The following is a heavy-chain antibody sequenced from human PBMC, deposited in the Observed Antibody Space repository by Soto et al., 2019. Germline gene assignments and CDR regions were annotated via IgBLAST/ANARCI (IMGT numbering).Heavy chain of an antibody. Sequence: EVQLVESGGGLVQPGGSLRLSCVASGFTFSTYTVNCMNWVRQAPGKGLEWVSYVSIGSNTIYYADSVKGRFTISRDNAKNSQYLQMNSLRDEDTAVYYCAMVLKIRYPPRPYGMDVWGQGTTVTVSS. CDR2: VSIGSNTI. CDR1: GFTFSTYTVNC. CDR3: AMVLKIRYPPRPYGMDV. J-gene: IGHJ6*02. V-gene: IGHV3-48*02. D-gene: IGHD3-9*01.